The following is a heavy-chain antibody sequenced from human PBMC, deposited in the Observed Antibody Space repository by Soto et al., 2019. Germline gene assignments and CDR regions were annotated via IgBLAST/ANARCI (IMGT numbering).Heavy chain of an antibody. D-gene: IGHD2-21*02. V-gene: IGHV3-48*03. Sequence: EVQLLESGGDLVQPGGSLRLSCVASGFTFSSYEMNWVRQAPGKGLEWVSYISSSGSTIYYADSVKGRFTISRDNAKNSLYLHMNSLRAEDTAVYYCARGAYCGGDCFTYYYYGMDVWGQGTTVTVSS. CDR3: ARGAYCGGDCFTYYYYGMDV. J-gene: IGHJ6*02. CDR2: ISSSGSTI. CDR1: GFTFSSYE.